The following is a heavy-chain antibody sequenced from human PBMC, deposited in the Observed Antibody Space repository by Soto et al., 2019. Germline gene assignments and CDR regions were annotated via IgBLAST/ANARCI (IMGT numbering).Heavy chain of an antibody. CDR2: IKQDGSEK. CDR1: GFTFSSYW. CDR3: ARDKFPMGATNQPFDY. V-gene: IGHV3-7*03. D-gene: IGHD1-26*01. J-gene: IGHJ4*02. Sequence: PGGSLRLSCAASGFTFSSYWMSWVRQAPGKGLEWVANIKQDGSEKYYVDSVKGRFTISRDNAKNSLYLQMNSLRAEDTAVYYCARDKFPMGATNQPFDYWGQGTLVTVSS.